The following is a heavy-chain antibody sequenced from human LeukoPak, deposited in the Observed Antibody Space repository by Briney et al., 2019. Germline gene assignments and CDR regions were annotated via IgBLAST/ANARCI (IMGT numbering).Heavy chain of an antibody. J-gene: IGHJ4*02. D-gene: IGHD6-19*01. CDR2: ITDDGYNT. Sequence: GGSLRLSCTTSGFTFGGYTMTWVRQAPGKGLEWVSTITDDGYNTYSADSVKGRITFSRDNSKNTLSLQLRSLRAEDTAVYYCAKDLSYTSGASDHWGQGTLVTVSS. CDR3: AKDLSYTSGASDH. V-gene: IGHV3-23*01. CDR1: GFTFGGYT.